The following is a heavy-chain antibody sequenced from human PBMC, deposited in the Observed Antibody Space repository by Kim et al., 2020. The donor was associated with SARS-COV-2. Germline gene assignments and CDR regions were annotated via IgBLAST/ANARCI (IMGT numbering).Heavy chain of an antibody. D-gene: IGHD2-2*01. CDR2: ISWNSGSI. CDR1: GFTFDDYA. J-gene: IGHJ6*02. Sequence: GGSLRLSCAASGFTFDDYAMHWVRQAPGKGLEWVSGISWNSGSIGYADSVKGRFTISRDNAKNSLYLQMNSLRAEDTALYYCAKDIGAMGKYYYYGMDVWGQGTTVTVSS. V-gene: IGHV3-9*01. CDR3: AKDIGAMGKYYYYGMDV.